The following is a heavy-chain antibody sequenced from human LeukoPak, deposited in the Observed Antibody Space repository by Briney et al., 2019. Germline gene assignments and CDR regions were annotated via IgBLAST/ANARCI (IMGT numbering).Heavy chain of an antibody. CDR3: ARGGYDFWNGYYGNWFDP. V-gene: IGHV6-1*01. CDR2: TYYTSKWNN. J-gene: IGHJ5*02. CDR1: GDSVSSNNAD. D-gene: IGHD3-3*01. Sequence: SQTLSLTRAISGDSVSSNNADWNWVRQSPSRGLEWLGRTYYTSKWNNDYAISVKSRITINPDTSKNQFSLQLNSVTPEDTAVYYCARGGYDFWNGYYGNWFDPWGQGTLVTVSS.